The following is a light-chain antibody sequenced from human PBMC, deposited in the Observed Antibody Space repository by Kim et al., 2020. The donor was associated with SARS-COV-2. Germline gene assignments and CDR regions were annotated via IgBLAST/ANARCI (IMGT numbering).Light chain of an antibody. CDR1: QSVRSNY. Sequence: SPGESATLSCRASQSVRSNYLAWYQQKPGQALRLLIYTASNRATGIPDRFSGSGSGTDFTLSITRLEPEDFAVYYCQQYGSSPRTFGQGTKVDIK. CDR2: TAS. J-gene: IGKJ1*01. V-gene: IGKV3-20*01. CDR3: QQYGSSPRT.